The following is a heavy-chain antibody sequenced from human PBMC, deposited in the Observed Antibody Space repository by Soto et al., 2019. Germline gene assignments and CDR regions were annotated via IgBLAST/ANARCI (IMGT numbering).Heavy chain of an antibody. CDR1: GYTFTSYD. Sequence: ASVKVSCKASGYTFTSYDTNWVRQATGQGLEWMGWMNPNSGSTGYAQKFQGRVTMTRNTSISTAYMELSSLRSEDTAVYYCARRPQSGGIGIDHWGQGTLVTVSS. J-gene: IGHJ4*02. D-gene: IGHD2-15*01. V-gene: IGHV1-8*01. CDR2: MNPNSGST. CDR3: ARRPQSGGIGIDH.